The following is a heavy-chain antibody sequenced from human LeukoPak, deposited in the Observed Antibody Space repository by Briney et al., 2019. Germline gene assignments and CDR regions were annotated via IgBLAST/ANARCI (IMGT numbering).Heavy chain of an antibody. D-gene: IGHD6-13*01. CDR1: GYTFTGYY. CDR2: INPNSGGT. Sequence: ASVKVSCKASGYTFTGYYMHWVRQAPGQGLEWMGWINPNSGGTNYAQKFQGRVTMTRDTSISTAYMELSRLRSDDTAVYYCARDRIAAASNDALDIWGQGTMVTVSS. J-gene: IGHJ3*02. CDR3: ARDRIAAASNDALDI. V-gene: IGHV1-2*02.